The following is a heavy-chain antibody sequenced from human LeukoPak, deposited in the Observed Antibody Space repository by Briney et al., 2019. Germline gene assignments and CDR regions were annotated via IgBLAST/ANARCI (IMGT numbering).Heavy chain of an antibody. CDR2: IIPIFGTA. D-gene: IGHD2-2*01. J-gene: IGHJ3*02. CDR3: AARGEAYCSSTSCDGAFDI. Sequence: SVTVSCKASGYTFTGYYMHWVRQAPGQGLEWMGGIIPIFGTANYAQKFQGRVTITADESTSTAYMELSSLRSEDTAVYYCAARGEAYCSSTSCDGAFDIWGQGTMVTVSS. V-gene: IGHV1-69*13. CDR1: GYTFTGYY.